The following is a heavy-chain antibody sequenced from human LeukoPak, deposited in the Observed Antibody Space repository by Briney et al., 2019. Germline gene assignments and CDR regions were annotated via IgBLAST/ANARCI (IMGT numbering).Heavy chain of an antibody. CDR1: GGSFSGYY. Sequence: PSETLSLTCAVYGGSFSGYYWSWIRQPPGKGLEWIGEINHSGSTNYNPSLKSRVTISVDTSKNQFSLKLSSVTAADTAVYYCARGFYYYGSGSYYGYFDYWGQGTLVTVSS. CDR3: ARGFYYYGSGSYYGYFDY. J-gene: IGHJ4*02. D-gene: IGHD3-10*01. V-gene: IGHV4-34*01. CDR2: INHSGST.